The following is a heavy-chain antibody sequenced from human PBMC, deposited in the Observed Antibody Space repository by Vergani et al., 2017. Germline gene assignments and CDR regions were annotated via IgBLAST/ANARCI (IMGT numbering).Heavy chain of an antibody. CDR3: ARRVWFGELLFTNTFDY. Sequence: QVQLQESGPGLVKPSETLSLTCTVSGGSISSYYWSWIRQPPGKGLEWIGYIYYSGSTNYNPSLKSRVTISVDTSKNQFSLKLSSVTAADTAVYYCARRVWFGELLFTNTFDYWGQGTLVTVSS. D-gene: IGHD3-10*01. CDR1: GGSISSYY. CDR2: IYYSGST. J-gene: IGHJ4*02. V-gene: IGHV4-59*01.